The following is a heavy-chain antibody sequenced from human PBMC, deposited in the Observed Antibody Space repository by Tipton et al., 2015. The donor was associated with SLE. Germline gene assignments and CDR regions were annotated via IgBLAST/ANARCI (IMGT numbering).Heavy chain of an antibody. CDR1: GFTFSSYG. Sequence: RSLRLSCAASGFTFSSYGMHWVRQAPGKGLEWVAVIWDDGSNKYYADSVKGRFTISRDNSKNTLYLQMNNLRVEDTAMYYCAKDGGASSDYFDYWGQGTLVTVSS. V-gene: IGHV3-30*18. CDR2: IWDDGSNK. J-gene: IGHJ4*02. D-gene: IGHD3-22*01. CDR3: AKDGGASSDYFDY.